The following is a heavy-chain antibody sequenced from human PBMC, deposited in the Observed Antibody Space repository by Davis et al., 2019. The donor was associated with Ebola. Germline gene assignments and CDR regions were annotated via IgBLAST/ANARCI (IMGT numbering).Heavy chain of an antibody. J-gene: IGHJ4*02. CDR2: IKQDGSEK. V-gene: IGHV3-7*01. CDR3: ARYDYIWGSYGLDY. Sequence: GESLKISCAASGFTFSSYWMSWVRQAPGKGLEWVANIKQDGSEKYYVDSVKGRFTISRDNAKNSLYLQMNSLRAEDTAVYYCARYDYIWGSYGLDYWGQGTLVTVSS. D-gene: IGHD3-16*01. CDR1: GFTFSSYW.